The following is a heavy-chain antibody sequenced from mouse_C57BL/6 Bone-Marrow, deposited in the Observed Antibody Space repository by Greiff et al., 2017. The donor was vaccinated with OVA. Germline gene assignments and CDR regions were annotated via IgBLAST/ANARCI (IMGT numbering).Heavy chain of an antibody. V-gene: IGHV1-55*01. CDR2: IYPGSGST. Sequence: QVQLQQPGAELVKPGASVKMSCKASGYTFTSYWITWVKQRPGQGLEWIGDIYPGSGSTNYNEKFKSKATLTVDTSSSTAYMQLSSLTSEDSAVYYCARHYSEGDWFAYWGQGTLVTVSA. CDR3: ARHYSEGDWFAY. D-gene: IGHD2-12*01. J-gene: IGHJ3*01. CDR1: GYTFTSYW.